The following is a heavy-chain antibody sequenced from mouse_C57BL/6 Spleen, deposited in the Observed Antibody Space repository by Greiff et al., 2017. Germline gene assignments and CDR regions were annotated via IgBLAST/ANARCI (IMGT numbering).Heavy chain of an antibody. CDR3: ARRWVYAMDY. D-gene: IGHD4-1*01. J-gene: IGHJ4*01. V-gene: IGHV5-17*01. Sequence: VQLKESGGGLVKPGGSLKLSCAASGFTFSDYGMHWVRQAPEKGLEWVAYISSGSSTIYYADTVKGRFTISRDNAKNTLFLQMTSLRSEDTAMYYCARRWVYAMDYWGQGTSVTVSS. CDR1: GFTFSDYG. CDR2: ISSGSSTI.